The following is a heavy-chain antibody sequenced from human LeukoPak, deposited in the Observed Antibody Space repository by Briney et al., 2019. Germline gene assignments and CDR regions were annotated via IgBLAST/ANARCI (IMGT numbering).Heavy chain of an antibody. D-gene: IGHD3-10*02. CDR1: GFTFINYY. V-gene: IGHV1-46*01. CDR3: ARVSRTVVITMSVNFPYNLDY. J-gene: IGHJ4*02. Sequence: ASVKVSCKASGFTFINYYMHWVRQAPGQGLEWLGIINLSGGSTHYPQKFQDRVTMTRDTSTSTVYMELSSLRSEDTAVYYCARVSRTVVITMSVNFPYNLDYWGQGTLVTVSS. CDR2: INLSGGST.